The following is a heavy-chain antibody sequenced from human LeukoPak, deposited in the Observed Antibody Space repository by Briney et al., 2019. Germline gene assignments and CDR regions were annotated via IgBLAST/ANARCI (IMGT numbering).Heavy chain of an antibody. CDR3: GRGGPWFGELREDFDY. Sequence: SETLSLTCSVSGCSISSYYWSWIRQPPGKGLEWIGYIYCSGSTYYNPSLKSRVTISVDKSKNQLSLKLSSVTAADTAVDYCGRGGPWFGELREDFDYWGQGTLVTVSS. D-gene: IGHD3-10*01. CDR1: GCSISSYY. J-gene: IGHJ4*02. V-gene: IGHV4-59*01. CDR2: IYCSGST.